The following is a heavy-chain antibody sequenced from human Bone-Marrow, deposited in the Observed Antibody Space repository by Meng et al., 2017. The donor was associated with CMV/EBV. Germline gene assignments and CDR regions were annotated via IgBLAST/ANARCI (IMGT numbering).Heavy chain of an antibody. CDR3: ARSPFWSGYHYYFDY. J-gene: IGHJ4*02. V-gene: IGHV4-34*01. CDR1: GGSFSNYY. Sequence: SETLSLTCAVYGGSFSNYYWSWIRQPPGKGLEWIGEINHSGSTNYNPSLKSRVTISVDTSKNQFSLKLSSVTAADTAVYYCARSPFWSGYHYYFDYWGQGKLVTVSS. CDR2: INHSGST. D-gene: IGHD3-3*01.